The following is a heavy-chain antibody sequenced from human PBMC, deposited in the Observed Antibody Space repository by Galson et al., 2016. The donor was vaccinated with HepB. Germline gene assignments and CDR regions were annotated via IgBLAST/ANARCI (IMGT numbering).Heavy chain of an antibody. CDR3: AWTPMRGDGMEV. D-gene: IGHD3-22*01. V-gene: IGHV2-70*04. J-gene: IGHJ6*02. CDR1: GLSVNTYGTR. Sequence: PALVKPTQTLTLTCTLSGLSVNTYGTRVSWIRQPPGKALENLARIDWDDRKYYITSLKTRLTISKDTSKNQVVLTMTNLDPVDTGTYYCAWTPMRGDGMEVWGRGTTVTVSS. CDR2: IDWDDRK.